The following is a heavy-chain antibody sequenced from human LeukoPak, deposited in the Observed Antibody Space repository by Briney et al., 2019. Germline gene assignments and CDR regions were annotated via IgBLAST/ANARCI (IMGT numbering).Heavy chain of an antibody. Sequence: GGTLRLSCAASGFTFSRHGTNWVRQAPGKGLEWVSGISPRGDIKYYADSVKGRFSISRDNSRNTLYLEVSSLTAEDAAVYYCAKDDAWLRFGEWSQGTLVTVSS. CDR3: AKDDAWLRFGE. CDR2: ISPRGDIK. CDR1: GFTFSRHG. V-gene: IGHV3-23*01. D-gene: IGHD3-10*01. J-gene: IGHJ4*02.